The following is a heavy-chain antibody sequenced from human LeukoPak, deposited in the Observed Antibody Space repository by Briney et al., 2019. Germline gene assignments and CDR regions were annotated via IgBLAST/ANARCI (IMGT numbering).Heavy chain of an antibody. CDR3: AKDTLGYSYGNSFDR. Sequence: QTWESLTLSCAASGFTFNDYDMHSVLQVPAKGLQWVSGIIWNSVTIGYADSVKGRFTISRDNAKNSLYLQMNSLRAEDTALYYCAKDTLGYSYGNSFDRWGQGTLVTVSS. D-gene: IGHD5-18*01. CDR1: GFTFNDYD. J-gene: IGHJ4*02. CDR2: IIWNSVTI. V-gene: IGHV3-9*01.